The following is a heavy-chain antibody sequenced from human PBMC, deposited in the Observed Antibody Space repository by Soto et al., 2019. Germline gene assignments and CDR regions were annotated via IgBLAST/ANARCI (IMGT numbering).Heavy chain of an antibody. J-gene: IGHJ4*02. CDR3: ARVEYYGSGRSDYFDY. Sequence: PGESLKISCKGSGYSFTSYWIGWVRQMPGKGLEWMGIIYPGDSDTRYSPSFQGQVTISADKSISTAYLQWSSLKASDTAMYYCARVEYYGSGRSDYFDYWGQGTVVTVSS. CDR1: GYSFTSYW. D-gene: IGHD3-10*01. V-gene: IGHV5-51*01. CDR2: IYPGDSDT.